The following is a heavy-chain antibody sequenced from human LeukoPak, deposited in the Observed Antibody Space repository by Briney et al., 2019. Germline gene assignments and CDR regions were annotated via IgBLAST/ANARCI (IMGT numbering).Heavy chain of an antibody. CDR2: IKEDGSVQ. J-gene: IGHJ6*04. CDR3: VGQLLRVV. D-gene: IGHD2-2*01. Sequence: GESLRLSCTASGFPFSAYWISWVRQAPGKGLEWVANIKEDGSVQDYADSVKGRFTISRDNAKNSLYLQMNSLRVDDTGVYYCVGQLLRVVWGKGTTVTVSS. V-gene: IGHV3-7*01. CDR1: GFPFSAYW.